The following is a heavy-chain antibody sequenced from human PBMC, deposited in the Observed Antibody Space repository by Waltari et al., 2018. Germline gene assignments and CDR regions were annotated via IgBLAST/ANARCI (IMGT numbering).Heavy chain of an antibody. Sequence: QVQLVQSGAEVKKPGSSVKVSCKASGGTFRSYALCWVRQAPGQGLEGRGGIIPIFGTANYAQKFQGSVTITTDESTSTAYMELSSLRSEDTAVYYCAGRDGYNYGLRYWGQGTLVTVSS. CDR1: GGTFRSYA. CDR3: AGRDGYNYGLRY. D-gene: IGHD5-12*01. V-gene: IGHV1-69*05. J-gene: IGHJ4*02. CDR2: IIPIFGTA.